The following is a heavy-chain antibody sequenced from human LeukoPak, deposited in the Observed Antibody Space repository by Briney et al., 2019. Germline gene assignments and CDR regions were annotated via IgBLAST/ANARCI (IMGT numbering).Heavy chain of an antibody. CDR3: ARDYYGSGPWFDP. CDR1: GYTFTSYG. D-gene: IGHD3-10*01. Sequence: ASVKVSCKASGYTFTSYGISWVRQAPGQGLEWMGWINPNSGGTNYAQKFEGWVTMTRDTSISTAYMELSRLRSDDTAVYYCARDYYGSGPWFDPWGQGTLVTVSS. CDR2: INPNSGGT. V-gene: IGHV1-2*04. J-gene: IGHJ5*02.